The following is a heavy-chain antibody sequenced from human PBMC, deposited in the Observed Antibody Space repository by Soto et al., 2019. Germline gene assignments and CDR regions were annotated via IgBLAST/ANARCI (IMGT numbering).Heavy chain of an antibody. CDR1: GFTFSSYV. J-gene: IGHJ4*02. CDR3: ETKAPYTGYDPFDY. V-gene: IGHV3-23*01. Sequence: GGSLRLSCAASGFTFSSYVMSWVRQAPGKGLQWVSAVSTSGGSTFNADSVKGRFAISRDNSKNTLYLQMNSLRAEDTAIYYCETKAPYTGYDPFDYWGQGTLVTVSS. D-gene: IGHD5-12*01. CDR2: VSTSGGST.